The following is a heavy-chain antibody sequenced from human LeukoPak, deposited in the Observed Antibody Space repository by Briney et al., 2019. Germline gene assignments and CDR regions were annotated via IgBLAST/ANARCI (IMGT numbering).Heavy chain of an antibody. CDR3: ARETGYYRDYYYYGMDV. D-gene: IGHD3-9*01. CDR2: ISTYNGDT. V-gene: IGHV1-18*01. Sequence: GASVKVSCKASGYTFTSYGISWVRQAPGQGLEWMGWISTYNGDTNYAQKLQGRVTMTTDTSTSTAYMELRSLRSDDTAVYYCARETGYYRDYYYYGMDVWGQGTTVTVSS. CDR1: GYTFTSYG. J-gene: IGHJ6*02.